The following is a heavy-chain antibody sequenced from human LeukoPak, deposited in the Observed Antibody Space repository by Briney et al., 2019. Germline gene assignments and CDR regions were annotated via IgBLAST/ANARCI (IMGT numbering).Heavy chain of an antibody. D-gene: IGHD2-21*02. CDR3: TDSHADY. CDR1: GFTFSSYG. J-gene: IGHJ4*02. V-gene: IGHV3-30*03. Sequence: RRSLRLSCAASGFTFSSYGMHWVRQAPGKGLEWVAIISYDGSNKYYADSVKGRFTISRDNSKNTVYLQMNSLRAEDTAVYYCTDSHADYWGQGTLVTVSS. CDR2: ISYDGSNK.